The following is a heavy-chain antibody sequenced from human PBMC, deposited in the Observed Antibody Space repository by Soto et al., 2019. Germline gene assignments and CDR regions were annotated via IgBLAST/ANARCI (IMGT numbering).Heavy chain of an antibody. D-gene: IGHD3-3*01. CDR2: IYYSGST. CDR3: ASLPRAIFGVVIQYDY. V-gene: IGHV4-61*08. J-gene: IGHJ4*02. Sequence: SETLSLTCSVSSDSMNSGGYYWSWIRQPPGKGLEWIGYIYYSGSTNYNPSLKSRVTISVDTSKNQFSLKLSSVTAADTAVYYCASLPRAIFGVVIQYDYWGQGTLVTVSS. CDR1: SDSMNSGGYY.